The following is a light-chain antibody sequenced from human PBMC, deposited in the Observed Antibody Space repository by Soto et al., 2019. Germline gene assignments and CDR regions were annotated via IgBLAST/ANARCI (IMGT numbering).Light chain of an antibody. V-gene: IGKV1-9*01. Sequence: DITLTQSPSFLSASVGDRVTLTCRASQCVSSYLAWYQQKPGKAPKLLIYAASTMESGVPSRFSGSGSGTEFTLTISRLQPEDFATYYCQQRNSLPRAFGEGTRVEIK. CDR1: QCVSSY. J-gene: IGKJ5*01. CDR3: QQRNSLPRA. CDR2: AAS.